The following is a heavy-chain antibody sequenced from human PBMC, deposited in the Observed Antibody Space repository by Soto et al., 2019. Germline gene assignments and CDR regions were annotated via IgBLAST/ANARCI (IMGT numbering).Heavy chain of an antibody. CDR2: IKEDGSGA. CDR3: AREWQSSFCSPTTCYFYGMDV. D-gene: IGHD2-2*01. J-gene: IGHJ6*02. V-gene: IGHV3-7*03. Sequence: PGGSLRLSCAASGLNFGTFWMSWVRQAPGKGLEWVARIKEDGSGAYYVDSVKGRFTISRDNAKNSIYLQLNSLGVEDTAIYYIAREWQSSFCSPTTCYFYGMDVWGQGTTVTVPS. CDR1: GLNFGTFW.